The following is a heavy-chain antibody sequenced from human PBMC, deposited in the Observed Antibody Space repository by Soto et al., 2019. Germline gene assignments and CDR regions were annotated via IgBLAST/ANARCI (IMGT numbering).Heavy chain of an antibody. V-gene: IGHV4-34*01. J-gene: IGHJ4*02. CDR2: INPSGST. D-gene: IGHD2-15*01. CDR3: ARDIVVVVAATPVYYFDY. Sequence: PSETLSLTCAVYGGSFSGYYWSWIRQPPGKGLEWIGEINPSGSTNYNPSLKSRVTISVDTSKNQFSLKLSSVTAADTAVYYCARDIVVVVAATPVYYFDYWGQGTLVTVSS. CDR1: GGSFSGYY.